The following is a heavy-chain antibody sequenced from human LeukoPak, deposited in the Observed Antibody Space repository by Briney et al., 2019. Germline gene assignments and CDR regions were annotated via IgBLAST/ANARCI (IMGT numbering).Heavy chain of an antibody. D-gene: IGHD3-22*01. CDR2: IHPSGGST. CDR3: ARVGYYDSGRYYPDY. J-gene: IGHJ4*02. CDR1: GYTFTSNY. Sequence: ASVKVSCKASGYTFTSNYIHWVRQAPGQGLEWMGVIHPSGGSTSYAQKFQGRVTMTKDTSTSTAYMELSSLRSEDTATYYCARVGYYDSGRYYPDYWGQGTLVTVSS. V-gene: IGHV1-46*01.